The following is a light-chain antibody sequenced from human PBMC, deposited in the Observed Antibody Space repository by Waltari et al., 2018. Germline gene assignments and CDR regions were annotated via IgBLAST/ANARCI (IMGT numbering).Light chain of an antibody. CDR1: QDISSA. CDR2: DAS. J-gene: IGKJ4*01. V-gene: IGKV1-13*02. Sequence: AIQLTQSPSSLSASVGDKVTITCRASQDISSALDWYQLRPGKAPKFLIYDASILESGVPSRFRGSGSGTDFTLTISSLQPDDFGTYFCQQFNSFPLTFGGGTKVEMK. CDR3: QQFNSFPLT.